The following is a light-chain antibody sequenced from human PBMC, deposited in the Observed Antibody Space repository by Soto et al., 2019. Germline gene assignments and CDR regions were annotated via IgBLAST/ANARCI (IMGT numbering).Light chain of an antibody. J-gene: IGLJ1*01. CDR1: SSNIGAGYD. V-gene: IGLV1-40*01. CDR3: QSYDSSLSGCYV. CDR2: GNS. Sequence: QSVLTQPPSVSGAPGQRVTISGTGSSSNIGAGYDVHWYQQLPGTAPKLLIYGNSNRPSGVPDRFSGSKSGTSASLAITGLQAEDEADYYCQSYDSSLSGCYVFGTGTKLTVL.